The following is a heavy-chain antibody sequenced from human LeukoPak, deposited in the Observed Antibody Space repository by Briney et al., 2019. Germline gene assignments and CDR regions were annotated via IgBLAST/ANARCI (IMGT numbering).Heavy chain of an antibody. V-gene: IGHV3-15*07. CDR3: TTRLGYSSGWYVLNDVDY. J-gene: IGHJ4*02. Sequence: PGGSLRLSCAASGFTFSNAWMNWVRQAPGKGLEWVGRIKSKTDGGTTDYAAPVKGRFTISRDDSKNTLYLQMNSLKTEDTAVYYCTTRLGYSSGWYVLNDVDYWGQGTLVTVSS. D-gene: IGHD6-19*01. CDR2: IKSKTDGGTT. CDR1: GFTFSNAW.